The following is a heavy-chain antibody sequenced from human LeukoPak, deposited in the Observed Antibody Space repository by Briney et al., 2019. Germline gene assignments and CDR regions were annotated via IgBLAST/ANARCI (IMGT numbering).Heavy chain of an antibody. CDR2: TIPIFGTA. V-gene: IGHV1-69*13. J-gene: IGHJ4*02. CDR1: GGTFSSYA. CDR3: ASQTEKAHGSGSWGCVY. Sequence: SVKVSCKASGGTFSSYAISWVRQAPGQGLEWMGGTIPIFGTANYAQKFQGRVTITADESTSTAYMELSSLRSEDMAVYYCASQTEKAHGSGSWGCVYWGQGTLVTVSS. D-gene: IGHD3-10*01.